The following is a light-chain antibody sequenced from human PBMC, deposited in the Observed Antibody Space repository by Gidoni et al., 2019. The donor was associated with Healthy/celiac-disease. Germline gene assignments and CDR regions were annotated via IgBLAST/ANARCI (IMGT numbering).Light chain of an antibody. V-gene: IGKV3-15*01. CDR1: QSVSSN. CDR3: QQYNNWPPWT. J-gene: IGKJ1*01. Sequence: SHATLSGSPGERATLSCRASQSVSSNLAWYQQKPGQAPRLLIYGASTRATGIPARFSGSGSGTEFTLTISSLQSEDFAVYYCQQYNNWPPWTFGQGTKVEIK. CDR2: GAS.